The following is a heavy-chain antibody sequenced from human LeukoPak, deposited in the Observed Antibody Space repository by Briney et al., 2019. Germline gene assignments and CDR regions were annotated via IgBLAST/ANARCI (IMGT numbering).Heavy chain of an antibody. J-gene: IGHJ4*02. Sequence: GGSLRLSCAASGFTFSSYWMSWVRQAPGRGLEWVSGINWNGGRTGYADSVKGRFTISRDNAKNSLYLQMNSLRAEDTAVYYCARERVGAPFDYWGQGTLVTVSS. V-gene: IGHV3-20*04. CDR3: ARERVGAPFDY. CDR1: GFTFSSYW. D-gene: IGHD1-26*01. CDR2: INWNGGRT.